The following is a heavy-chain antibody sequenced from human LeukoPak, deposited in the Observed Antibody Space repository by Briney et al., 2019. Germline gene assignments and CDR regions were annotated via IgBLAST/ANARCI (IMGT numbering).Heavy chain of an antibody. D-gene: IGHD6-13*01. J-gene: IGHJ4*02. CDR3: ARDAAAAGLYYFDY. CDR1: GGSISSYY. Sequence: SETLSLTCTVSGGSISSYYWSWIRQPAGKGLEGIGRIYTSGSTNYNPSLKSRVTISVDKSKNQFSLKLSSVTAADTAVYYCARDAAAAGLYYFDYWGQGTLVTVSS. V-gene: IGHV4-4*07. CDR2: IYTSGST.